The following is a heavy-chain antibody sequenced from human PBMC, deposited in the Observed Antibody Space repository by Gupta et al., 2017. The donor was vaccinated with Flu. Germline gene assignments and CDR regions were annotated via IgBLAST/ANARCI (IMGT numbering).Heavy chain of an antibody. CDR3: ARRVSSSWNY. Sequence: QLQLQESGPGLVKPSETLSLICSVSGGSIPSPTYYWGWIRQSPGKGLEWIGSINYSGTTHYNPSLNSRATISVDTPKNQLSLRLNFATAADTATYYCARRVSSSWNYWGQGTLVTVSS. J-gene: IGHJ4*02. CDR2: INYSGTT. CDR1: GGSIPSPTYY. D-gene: IGHD2-2*01. V-gene: IGHV4-39*01.